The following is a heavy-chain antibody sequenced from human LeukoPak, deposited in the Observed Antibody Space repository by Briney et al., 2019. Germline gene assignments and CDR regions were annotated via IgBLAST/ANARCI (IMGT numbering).Heavy chain of an antibody. CDR2: IYHSGST. CDR1: GGSISSSNW. V-gene: IGHV4-4*02. CDR3: ARADGDYVQYYYYGMDV. J-gene: IGHJ6*02. D-gene: IGHD4-17*01. Sequence: RSSETLSLTCAVSGGSISSSNWWSWVRQPPGKGLEWIGEIYHSGSTNYNPSLKSRVTISVDKSKNQFSLKLSSVTAADTAVYYRARADGDYVQYYYYGMDVWGQGTTVTVSS.